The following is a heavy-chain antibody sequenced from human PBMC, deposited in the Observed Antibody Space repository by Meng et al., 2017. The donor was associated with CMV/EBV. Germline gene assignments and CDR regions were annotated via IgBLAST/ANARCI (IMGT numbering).Heavy chain of an antibody. J-gene: IGHJ4*02. V-gene: IGHV3-11*01. CDR2: ISSSGSTI. CDR1: GFTFSDYY. Sequence: GESLKISCAASGFTFSDYYMSWIRQAPGKGLEWVSYISSSGSTIYYADSVKGRFTISRDNAKNSLYLQVNSLRAEDMTVYYCVRIDGIRGGFDYWGQGTLVTVSS. D-gene: IGHD3-10*01. CDR3: VRIDGIRGGFDY.